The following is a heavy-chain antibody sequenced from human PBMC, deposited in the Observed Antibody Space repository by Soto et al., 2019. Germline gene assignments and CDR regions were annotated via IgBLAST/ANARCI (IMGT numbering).Heavy chain of an antibody. J-gene: IGHJ5*02. CDR3: VRVHLGDCSGGSCYSRWFHP. CDR1: GYTFTSYG. Sequence: VQLVQSGAEVKKPGVSVKVSCKASGYTFTSYGISWVRQAPGQGLEWMGWISAYNGNTNYAQKLQGRVTMTTDTSTSTAYMERRSLRTDDTAVYYCVRVHLGDCSGGSCYSRWFHPWGQGTLVTVSS. CDR2: ISAYNGNT. D-gene: IGHD2-15*01. V-gene: IGHV1-18*01.